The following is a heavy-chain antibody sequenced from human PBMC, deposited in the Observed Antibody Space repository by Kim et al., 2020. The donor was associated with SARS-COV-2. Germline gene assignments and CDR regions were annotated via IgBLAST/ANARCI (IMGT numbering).Heavy chain of an antibody. CDR2: GNP. V-gene: IGHV7-4-1*02. CDR3: ARGPGGMDV. J-gene: IGHJ6*02. Sequence: GNPTYAQGFTGLFVLSLDTSVSTAYLQVSSLRAEDTAVYYCARGPGGMDVWGQGTTVTVSS.